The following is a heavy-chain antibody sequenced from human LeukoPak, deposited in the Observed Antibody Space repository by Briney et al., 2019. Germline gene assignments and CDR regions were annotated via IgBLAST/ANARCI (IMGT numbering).Heavy chain of an antibody. Sequence: SETLSLTCTVSGGSISSSSYYWGWIRQPPGKGLEWIGSIYYSGSTYYNPSLKSRVTMSVDTSKNQFSLKLSSVTAADTAIYYCARGQRYFDWFSYWGQGTRVTVSS. CDR3: ARGQRYFDWFSY. V-gene: IGHV4-39*07. CDR2: IYYSGST. CDR1: GGSISSSSYY. D-gene: IGHD3-9*01. J-gene: IGHJ4*02.